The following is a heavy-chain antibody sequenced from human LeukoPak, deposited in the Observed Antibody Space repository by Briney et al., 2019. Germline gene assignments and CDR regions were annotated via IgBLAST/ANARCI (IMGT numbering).Heavy chain of an antibody. V-gene: IGHV3-48*03. D-gene: IGHD2-15*01. Sequence: GGSLRLSYAASGFTFSSYEMNWVRQAPGKGLEWVSYISSSGTTIYYADSVKGRFTISRDNAKNSLYLQMNSLRAEDTAVYYCARVGVVVAATGNLWFDPWGQGTLVTVSS. J-gene: IGHJ5*02. CDR2: ISSSGTTI. CDR1: GFTFSSYE. CDR3: ARVGVVVAATGNLWFDP.